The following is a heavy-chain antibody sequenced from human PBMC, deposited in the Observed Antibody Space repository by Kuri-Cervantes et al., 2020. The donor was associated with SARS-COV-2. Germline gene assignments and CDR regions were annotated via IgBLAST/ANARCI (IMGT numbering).Heavy chain of an antibody. CDR3: ARDRGSSVVTIFGVVRGTYYYGMDV. Sequence: GGSLRLSCAASGFTFSSYSMNWVRQAPGKGLEWVSYISSSSSTIYYADSVKGRFTISRDNAKNSLFLQMNSLRDEDTAVYYCARDRGSSVVTIFGVVRGTYYYGMDVWGQASTVTFSS. J-gene: IGHJ6*02. CDR1: GFTFSSYS. D-gene: IGHD3-3*01. CDR2: ISSSSSTI. V-gene: IGHV3-48*02.